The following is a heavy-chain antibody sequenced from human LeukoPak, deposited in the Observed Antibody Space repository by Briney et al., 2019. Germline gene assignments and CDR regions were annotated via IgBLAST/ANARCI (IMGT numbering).Heavy chain of an antibody. Sequence: GSLRLSCAASGFTFSDSYMHWVRQPPGKGLVWVSRINVFGTHTIYADSVKGRFTVSRDNAKTTLHLQMNCLTAADTAIYYCVSPPRSYGDSPHFANWGQGALVTVSS. J-gene: IGHJ4*02. CDR1: GFTFSDSY. CDR3: VSPPRSYGDSPHFAN. CDR2: INVFGTHT. D-gene: IGHD4-17*01. V-gene: IGHV3-74*01.